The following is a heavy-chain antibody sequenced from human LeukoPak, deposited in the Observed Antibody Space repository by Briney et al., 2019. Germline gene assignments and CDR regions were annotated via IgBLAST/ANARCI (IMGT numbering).Heavy chain of an antibody. CDR2: IYTSGST. CDR3: ARDFKVTMVRGVRSDYYYGMDV. Sequence: PSETLSLTSTVAGGSISSYYWSWIRQPAGKGLEWIGRIYTSGSTNYNPSLKSRVTMSVDTSKNQFSLKLSSVTAADTAVYYCARDFKVTMVRGVRSDYYYGMDVWGQGTKVTVSS. J-gene: IGHJ6*02. CDR1: GGSISSYY. V-gene: IGHV4-4*07. D-gene: IGHD3-10*01.